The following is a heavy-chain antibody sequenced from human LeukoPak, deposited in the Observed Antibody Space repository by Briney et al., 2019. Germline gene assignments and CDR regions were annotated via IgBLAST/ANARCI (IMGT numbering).Heavy chain of an antibody. CDR1: GFTFSSYP. CDR2: ISATYDST. V-gene: IGHV3-23*01. J-gene: IGHJ4*02. Sequence: GGSLRLSCAASGFTFSSYPMTWVRQAPGKGLEWVSSISATYDSTYYADSVKGRFTISRDNSKNTLYLQMNSLRAEDTAVYYCAKDRYSSGWYAGFDYWGQGTLVTVSS. CDR3: AKDRYSSGWYAGFDY. D-gene: IGHD6-19*01.